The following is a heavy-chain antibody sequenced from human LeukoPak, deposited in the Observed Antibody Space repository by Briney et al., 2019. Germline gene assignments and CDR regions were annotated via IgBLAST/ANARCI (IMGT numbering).Heavy chain of an antibody. CDR2: IRYDGSNK. CDR3: AEDLYSSGPGRYMDV. Sequence: PGGSLRLSCAASGFTFSSYGMHWVRQAPAKGLEWVAFIRYDGSNKYYADSVKGRFTISRDKSKNTLYLQMNSLRAEDTAVYYCAEDLYSSGPGRYMDVWGKGTTVTVSS. V-gene: IGHV3-30*02. J-gene: IGHJ6*03. CDR1: GFTFSSYG. D-gene: IGHD6-19*01.